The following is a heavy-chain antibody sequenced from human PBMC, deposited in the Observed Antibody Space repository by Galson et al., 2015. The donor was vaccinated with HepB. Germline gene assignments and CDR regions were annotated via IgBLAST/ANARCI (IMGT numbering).Heavy chain of an antibody. CDR3: ARHIVGGTLYFDY. CDR1: GGTFSSYA. V-gene: IGHV1-69*13. Sequence: SVKVSCKASGGTFSSYAIGWVRQAPGQGLEWMGGIIPIFGTANYAQKFQGRVTITADESTSTAYMELSSLRSEDTAVYYCARHIVGGTLYFDYWGQGTLVTVSS. D-gene: IGHD2-15*01. J-gene: IGHJ4*02. CDR2: IIPIFGTA.